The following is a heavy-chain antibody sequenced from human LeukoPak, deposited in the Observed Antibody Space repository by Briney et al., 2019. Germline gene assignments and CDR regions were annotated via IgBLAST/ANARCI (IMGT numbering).Heavy chain of an antibody. V-gene: IGHV3-30-3*01. CDR3: ARFILDY. J-gene: IGHJ4*02. CDR2: ISYDGSNK. Sequence: MXXVRQGPGKGLEWLAVISYDGSNKYYADSVQGRFTISRDNSKNTLYLQMNSLRAEDTAVYYCARFILDYWGQGTLVTVSS.